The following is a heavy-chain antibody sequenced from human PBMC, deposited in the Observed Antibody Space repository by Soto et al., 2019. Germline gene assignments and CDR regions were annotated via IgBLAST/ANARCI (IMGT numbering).Heavy chain of an antibody. Sequence: GGSLRLSCAASGFTFSSYCMHWVRQAPGKGLVWVSRINSDGSSTSYADFVKGRFTISRDNAKNTLYLQMNSLRADDTAVYYCARIRFEQLRYFDYWGQGTLVTVSS. J-gene: IGHJ4*02. CDR3: ARIRFEQLRYFDY. CDR2: INSDGSST. CDR1: GFTFSSYC. V-gene: IGHV3-74*01. D-gene: IGHD6-6*01.